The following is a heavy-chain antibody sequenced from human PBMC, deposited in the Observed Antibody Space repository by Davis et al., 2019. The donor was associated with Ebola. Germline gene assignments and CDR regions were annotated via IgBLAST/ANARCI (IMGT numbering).Heavy chain of an antibody. D-gene: IGHD3-3*01. CDR1: GFTFSSYS. V-gene: IGHV3-48*02. CDR3: ARDHLFGVVIYYYMDV. CDR2: ISSSSSTI. J-gene: IGHJ6*03. Sequence: GESLKISCAASGFTFSSYSMNWVRQATGKGLEWVSYISSSSSTIYYADSVKGRFTISRDNAKNSLYLQMNSLRDEDTAVYYCARDHLFGVVIYYYMDVWGKGTTVTVSS.